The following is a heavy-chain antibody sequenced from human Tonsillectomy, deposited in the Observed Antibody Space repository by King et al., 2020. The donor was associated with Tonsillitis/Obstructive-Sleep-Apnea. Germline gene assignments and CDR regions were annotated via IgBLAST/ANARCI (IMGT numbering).Heavy chain of an antibody. V-gene: IGHV2-5*01. CDR3: AHTSVLTPYFDY. CDR2: IYWNENK. Sequence: ITLKESGPTLVKPTQTLTLTCSFSGFSLSTNGLGVGWFRQPPGKALECLALIYWNENKRYSPSLESSLTITKDTSKNQVVLTMTDVDPVDTATYYCAHTSVLTPYFDYWGQGTLVIVSS. J-gene: IGHJ4*02. D-gene: IGHD4/OR15-4a*01. CDR1: GFSLSTNGLG.